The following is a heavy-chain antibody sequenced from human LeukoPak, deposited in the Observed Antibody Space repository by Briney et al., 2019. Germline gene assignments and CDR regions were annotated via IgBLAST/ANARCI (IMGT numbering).Heavy chain of an antibody. J-gene: IGHJ4*02. CDR3: ARVWRAIAVDY. CDR1: GYTFTSYA. D-gene: IGHD6-13*01. CDR2: INAGNGNT. V-gene: IGHV1-3*01. Sequence: ASVKVSCKASGYTFTSYAMNWVRQAPGQRLEWMGWINAGNGNTKYSQRFQGRVTITRDTSARTAYMELSSLRSEDTAVYYCARVWRAIAVDYWGQGTLVTVSS.